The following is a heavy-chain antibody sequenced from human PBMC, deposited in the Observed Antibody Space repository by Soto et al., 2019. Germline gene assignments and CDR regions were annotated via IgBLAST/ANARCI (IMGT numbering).Heavy chain of an antibody. CDR1: GGSISSSSYY. J-gene: IGHJ6*02. Sequence: SETLSLTCTVSGGSISSSSYYWGWIRQPPGKGLEWIGSIYYSGSTYYNPSLKSRVTISVDTSKNQFSLKLSSVTAEDTAVYYSARQARGYSYGFRSYYYYGMGVWGQGTTVTVS. D-gene: IGHD5-18*01. V-gene: IGHV4-39*01. CDR2: IYYSGST. CDR3: ARQARGYSYGFRSYYYYGMGV.